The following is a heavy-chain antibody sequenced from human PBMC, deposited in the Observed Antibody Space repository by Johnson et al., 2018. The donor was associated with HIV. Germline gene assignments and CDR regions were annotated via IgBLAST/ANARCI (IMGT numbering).Heavy chain of an antibody. D-gene: IGHD3-10*01. Sequence: VQLVESGGGLVQPGGSLRLSCAASGFTFISYWMHWVRQAPGKGLEWVSVIYSGGSTYYADSVKGRFTISRDNAKNSLYLQMNSLRAEDTAVYYCARAADSGGRWFGEEKAFDIWGQGTMVTVSS. CDR1: GFTFISYW. V-gene: IGHV3-66*01. CDR2: IYSGGST. CDR3: ARAADSGGRWFGEEKAFDI. J-gene: IGHJ3*02.